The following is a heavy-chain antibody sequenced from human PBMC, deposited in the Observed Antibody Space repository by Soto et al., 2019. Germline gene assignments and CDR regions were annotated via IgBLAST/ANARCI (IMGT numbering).Heavy chain of an antibody. J-gene: IGHJ6*02. CDR3: AKTGPYCGGDCSRYFYGMDV. CDR2: IWGSGDRT. D-gene: IGHD2-21*02. Sequence: PGGSLRLSCADSGFAFRTYAMAWVRQAPGKGLEWVSGIWGSGDRTFYADSVKGRFTISRDNSRNTLYLQMYSLTAEDTALYYCAKTGPYCGGDCSRYFYGMDVWGQGTMVTVSS. V-gene: IGHV3-23*01. CDR1: GFAFRTYA.